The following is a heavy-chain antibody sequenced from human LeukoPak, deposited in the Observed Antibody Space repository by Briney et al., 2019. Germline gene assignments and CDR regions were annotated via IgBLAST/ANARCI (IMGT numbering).Heavy chain of an antibody. V-gene: IGHV3-30*18. J-gene: IGHJ4*02. Sequence: GGSLRLSCAASGFTFSSYAMHWVRQAPGKGLEWVAVISYDGSNKYYADSVKGRFTISRDNSKNTLYLQMNSLRAEDTAVYYCAKRFSGYEGGEFDSWGQGTLVTVSS. D-gene: IGHD5-12*01. CDR2: ISYDGSNK. CDR1: GFTFSSYA. CDR3: AKRFSGYEGGEFDS.